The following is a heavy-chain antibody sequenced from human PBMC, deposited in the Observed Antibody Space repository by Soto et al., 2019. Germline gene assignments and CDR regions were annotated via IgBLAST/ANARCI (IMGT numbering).Heavy chain of an antibody. CDR2: ISGSDDST. CDR3: AKRSSSFTFDY. Sequence: EVQLLESGGGLVQPGESLRLSCAASGFTFSSYAMSWVRQAPGKGLEWVSVISGSDDSTYYADSVKGRFTISRDNSKNTLDLQMNSLRAEDTAVYYCAKRSSSFTFDYWGPGTLVTVSS. V-gene: IGHV3-23*01. CDR1: GFTFSSYA. J-gene: IGHJ4*02. D-gene: IGHD6-6*01.